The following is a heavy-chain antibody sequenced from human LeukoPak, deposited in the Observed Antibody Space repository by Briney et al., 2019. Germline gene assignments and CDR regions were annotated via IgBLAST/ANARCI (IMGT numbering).Heavy chain of an antibody. CDR1: GFTFDDYA. CDR3: AKDMIPQQLGYFQH. J-gene: IGHJ1*01. D-gene: IGHD6-13*01. V-gene: IGHV3-9*01. Sequence: PGGSLRLSCAASGFTFDDYAMHWVRQAPGKGLEWVSGISWNSGSIGYADSVKGRFTISRDNAKNSLYLQMNSLRAEDTALYYCAKDMIPQQLGYFQHWGQGTLVTVSS. CDR2: ISWNSGSI.